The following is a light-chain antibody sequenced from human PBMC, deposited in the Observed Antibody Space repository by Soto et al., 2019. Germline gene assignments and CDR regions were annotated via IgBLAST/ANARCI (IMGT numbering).Light chain of an antibody. Sequence: EIVMTQSPTIVSVSPGERATLSCRASQSVNSNLAWYQQKPGQAPRLLISGASTRAPGIAARFSGSGSGTDFTLTISSLEPEDFAVYSCQQRHDWPPTFGGGTKVEIK. V-gene: IGKV3-15*01. CDR2: GAS. J-gene: IGKJ4*01. CDR1: QSVNSN. CDR3: QQRHDWPPT.